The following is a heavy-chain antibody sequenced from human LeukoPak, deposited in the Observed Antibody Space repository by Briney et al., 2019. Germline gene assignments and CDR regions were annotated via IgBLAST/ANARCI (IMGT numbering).Heavy chain of an antibody. D-gene: IGHD4-11*01. CDR2: IWYDGSNK. V-gene: IGHV3-33*08. CDR3: ARDGDSNWYFDL. CDR1: GFTVSSNY. Sequence: PGGSLRLSCAASGFTVSSNYMSWVRQAPGKGLEWVAIIWYDGSNKYYADSVKGRFTISRDNSKNTLYLQMNSLRAEDTAIYYCARDGDSNWYFDLWGRGTLVTVSS. J-gene: IGHJ2*01.